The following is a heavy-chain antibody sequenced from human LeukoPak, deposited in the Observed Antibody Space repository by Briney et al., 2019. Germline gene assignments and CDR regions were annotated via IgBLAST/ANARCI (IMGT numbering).Heavy chain of an antibody. D-gene: IGHD1-26*01. J-gene: IGHJ4*02. CDR3: AREIMGAIHD. CDR2: ISSSSSYI. V-gene: IGHV3-21*01. CDR1: GFTFSSYS. Sequence: GGSLRLSCAASGFTFSSYSMNWVRQAPGKGLEWVSSISSSSSYIYYADSVKGRFTISRDNAKNSLYLQMNSLGAEDTAVYYCAREIMGAIHDWGQGTLVTVSS.